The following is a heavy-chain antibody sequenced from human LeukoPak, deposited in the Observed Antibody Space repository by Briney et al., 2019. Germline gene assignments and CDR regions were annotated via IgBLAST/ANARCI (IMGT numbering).Heavy chain of an antibody. Sequence: GGSLRLSCAASGFTFSNAWMSWVRQAPGKGLEGVGRIKSKIDGGTTDYAAPVKGRFTFSRDDSKNTLYLQMNSLRAEDTAVYYCAKITPDFGVVIIRSNFDYWGQGTLVTVSS. CDR3: AKITPDFGVVIIRSNFDY. CDR1: GFTFSNAW. J-gene: IGHJ4*02. D-gene: IGHD3-3*01. V-gene: IGHV3-15*01. CDR2: IKSKIDGGTT.